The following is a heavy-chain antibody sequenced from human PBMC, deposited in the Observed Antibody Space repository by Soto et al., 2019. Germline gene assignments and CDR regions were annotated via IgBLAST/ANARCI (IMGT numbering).Heavy chain of an antibody. CDR1: GFTFSSYG. D-gene: IGHD2-15*01. V-gene: IGHV3-33*01. CDR3: ARAKGYCSGGSCYPAGALDI. CDR2: IWYDGSNK. J-gene: IGHJ3*02. Sequence: PGGSLRLSCAASGFTFSSYGMHWVRQAPGKGLEWVAVIWYDGSNKYYADSVKGRFTISRDNSKNTLYLQMNSLRAEDTAVYYCARAKGYCSGGSCYPAGALDIWGQGTMVTVSS.